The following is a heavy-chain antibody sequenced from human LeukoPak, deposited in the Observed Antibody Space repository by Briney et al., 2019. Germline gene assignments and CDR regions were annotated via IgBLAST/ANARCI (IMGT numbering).Heavy chain of an antibody. J-gene: IGHJ4*02. CDR2: IYYSGST. CDR1: GGSISSSSYY. V-gene: IGHV4-39*07. CDR3: ARSPGMVTLFFDY. Sequence: SETLSLTCTVSGGSISSSSYYWGWIRQPPGKGLEWIGSIYYSGSTYYNPSLKSRVTISVDTSKNQFSLKLSSVTAADTAVYYCARSPGMVTLFFDYWGQGTLVTVSS. D-gene: IGHD5-18*01.